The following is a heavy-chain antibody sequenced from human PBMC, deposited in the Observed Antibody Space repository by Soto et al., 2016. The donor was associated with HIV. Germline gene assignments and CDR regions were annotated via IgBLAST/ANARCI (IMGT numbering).Heavy chain of an antibody. J-gene: IGHJ4*01. Sequence: QVQLQESGPGLVKPSETLSLTCTVSGGSISSYYWSWIRQPPGKGLEWIGYIYYSGSTNYNPSLKSRVTISVDTSKNQFSLKLSSVTAADTVRVLTGARYTVMHNFDYWGPGPWSPSP. V-gene: IGHV4-59*01. D-gene: IGHD4-17*01. CDR3: ARYTVMHNFDY. CDR2: IYYSGST. CDR1: GGSISSYY.